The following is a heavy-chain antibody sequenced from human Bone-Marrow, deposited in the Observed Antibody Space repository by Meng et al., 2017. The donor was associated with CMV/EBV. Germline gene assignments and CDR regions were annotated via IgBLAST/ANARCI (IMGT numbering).Heavy chain of an antibody. Sequence: KVSCKASGDTFTSYTLNWVRQAPGQGLEWMGSIIPILGEANYTQKFQGRLSITADKSTSTAYMELNSLRSEDTAVYYCARSFDFWSPWGQGTLVTVSS. CDR3: ARSFDFWSP. D-gene: IGHD3-3*01. CDR1: GDTFTSYT. CDR2: IIPILGEA. V-gene: IGHV1-69*02. J-gene: IGHJ5*02.